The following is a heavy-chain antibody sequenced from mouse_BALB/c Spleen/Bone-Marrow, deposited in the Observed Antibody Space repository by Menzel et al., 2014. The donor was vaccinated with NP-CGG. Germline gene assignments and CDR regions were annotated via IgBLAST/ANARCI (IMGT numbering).Heavy chain of an antibody. Sequence: EVQREESGGGLVKSGGSLKLSCAASGFTFSSYAMSWVRQTPEKRLEWVASIYSGGSIYYPDSVKGRFTISRDNARNILYLQMSSLSSEDTAMYYCADGDSFAYWSHTTLVTVSA. CDR1: GFTFSSYA. J-gene: IGHJ3*01. CDR2: IYSGGSI. CDR3: ADGDSFAY. V-gene: IGHV5-6-5*01. D-gene: IGHD2-13*01.